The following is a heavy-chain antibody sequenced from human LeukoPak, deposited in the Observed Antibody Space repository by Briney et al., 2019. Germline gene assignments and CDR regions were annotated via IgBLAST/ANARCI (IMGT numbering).Heavy chain of an antibody. CDR3: AREAWSYYFDY. CDR1: GFTFCGYY. J-gene: IGHJ4*02. Sequence: PGGSLRLSCAASGFTFCGYYMSWIRQAPGKGLEWVSYISSSGSTIYYADSVKGRFTISRDNAKNSLYLQMNSLRAEDTAVYYCAREAWSYYFDYWGQGTLVTVSS. V-gene: IGHV3-11*01. CDR2: ISSSGSTI. D-gene: IGHD2-15*01.